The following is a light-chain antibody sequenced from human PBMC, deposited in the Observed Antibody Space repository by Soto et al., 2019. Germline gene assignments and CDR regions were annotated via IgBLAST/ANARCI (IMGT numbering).Light chain of an antibody. CDR1: QSIGSN. CDR2: GAS. Sequence: EILMTQSPAILSVSPGEGATLSCRASQSIGSNLAWYQQKPGQAPRLLIYGASTRATGIPAKFSGSGSGTEFTLTINNLQSEDFAVYFCQQYRDWPPRTFGQGTKVEIK. CDR3: QQYRDWPPRT. V-gene: IGKV3-15*01. J-gene: IGKJ1*01.